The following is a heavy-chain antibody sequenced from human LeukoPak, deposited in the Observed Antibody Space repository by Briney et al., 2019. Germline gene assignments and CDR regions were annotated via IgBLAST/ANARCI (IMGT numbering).Heavy chain of an antibody. V-gene: IGHV3-48*03. CDR1: GFTFSSYE. CDR3: ARGPMVVNYFDY. CDR2: ISSSGSTI. D-gene: IGHD2-21*01. Sequence: GGSLRLSCAASGFTFSSYEMNWVRQAPGKGLEWVSYISSSGSTIYYAVSVKGRFTISRENAKNSLYLQMNSLRAEDTAVYYCARGPMVVNYFDYWGQGTLVTVSS. J-gene: IGHJ4*02.